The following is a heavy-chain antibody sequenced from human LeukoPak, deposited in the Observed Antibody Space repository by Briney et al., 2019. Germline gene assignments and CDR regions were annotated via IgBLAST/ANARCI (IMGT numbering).Heavy chain of an antibody. CDR1: GYTFTAYY. V-gene: IGHV1-2*02. Sequence: ASVKVSCKASGYTFTAYYMHWVRQAPGQVLEWMGWINPNSGDSNYAQKFEGRVTMTRDTSISTAYMELSRVRSDDTAVYYCARVRGSCTTTSCSSFDFWGQGTLVTVSP. J-gene: IGHJ4*02. D-gene: IGHD2-2*01. CDR3: ARVRGSCTTTSCSSFDF. CDR2: INPNSGDS.